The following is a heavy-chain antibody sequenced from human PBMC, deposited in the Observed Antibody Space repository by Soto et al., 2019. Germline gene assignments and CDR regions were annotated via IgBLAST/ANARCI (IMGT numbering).Heavy chain of an antibody. V-gene: IGHV4-59*01. CDR2: IYYSGST. D-gene: IGHD3-22*01. CDR3: ARELDYYDSSGYYPYFDY. CDR1: GGSISSYY. Sequence: SETLSLTCTVSGGSISSYYWSWIRQPPGKGLEWIGYIYYSGSTNYNPSLKSRVTISVETSKTQFSLKLSSVTAADTAVYYCARELDYYDSSGYYPYFDYWGQGTLVTVSS. J-gene: IGHJ4*02.